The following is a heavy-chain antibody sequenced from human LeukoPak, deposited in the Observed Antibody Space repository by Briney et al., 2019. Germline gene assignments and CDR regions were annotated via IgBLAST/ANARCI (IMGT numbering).Heavy chain of an antibody. J-gene: IGHJ5*02. CDR2: IYDSGIT. CDR3: AGPGSSGWYTGNWFDP. V-gene: IGHV4-39*01. D-gene: IGHD6-19*01. Sequence: SETLSLTCTVSGGSISGSSYYWGWIRQPPGKGLEWIGSIYDSGITYYNPSLKSRVIISVDTSKNQFSLKLSSVTAADTAVYYCAGPGSSGWYTGNWFDPWGQGTLVTVSS. CDR1: GGSISGSSYY.